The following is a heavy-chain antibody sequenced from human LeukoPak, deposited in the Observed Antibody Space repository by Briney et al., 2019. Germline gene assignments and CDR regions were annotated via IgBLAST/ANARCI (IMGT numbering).Heavy chain of an antibody. Sequence: ASVKVSCKASGYTFTSYDINWVRQATGQGLEWMGWMSPNSGNTGYAQKFQGRVTMTRNTAISTAYMELSSLRSEDAAVYYCVRTPPNWGADYWGQGTLVTVSS. J-gene: IGHJ4*02. CDR1: GYTFTSYD. CDR3: VRTPPNWGADY. D-gene: IGHD7-27*01. CDR2: MSPNSGNT. V-gene: IGHV1-8*01.